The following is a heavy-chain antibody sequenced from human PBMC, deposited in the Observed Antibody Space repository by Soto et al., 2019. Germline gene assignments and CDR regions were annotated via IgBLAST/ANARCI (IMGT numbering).Heavy chain of an antibody. V-gene: IGHV4-59*01. CDR3: ARDRMGYSGSGRCVGLCHYYHGMDV. Sequence: SETLSLTCTVSGGYISSYDWTWIRQSPGKGLEWIGYIYYSGSTNYNPSLKSRVTISVDTSKNQFSLKLSSVTAADTAVYYCARDRMGYSGSGRCVGLCHYYHGMDVWGQGTTVTVSS. CDR1: GGYISSYD. D-gene: IGHD3-10*01. CDR2: IYYSGST. J-gene: IGHJ6*02.